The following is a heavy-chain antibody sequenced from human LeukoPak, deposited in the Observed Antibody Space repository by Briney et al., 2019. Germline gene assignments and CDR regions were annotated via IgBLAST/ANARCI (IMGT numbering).Heavy chain of an antibody. D-gene: IGHD1-26*01. CDR1: GFTVSSNY. Sequence: PGGSLRLSCAASGFTVSSNYMSWVRQAPGKGLEWVSVIYSGGSTYYADSVKGRFTISRDNSKNTLYLQMNSLRAEDTAVYYCARVRFGTVGASAFDYWGQGTLVTVSS. CDR2: IYSGGST. J-gene: IGHJ4*02. CDR3: ARVRFGTVGASAFDY. V-gene: IGHV3-66*01.